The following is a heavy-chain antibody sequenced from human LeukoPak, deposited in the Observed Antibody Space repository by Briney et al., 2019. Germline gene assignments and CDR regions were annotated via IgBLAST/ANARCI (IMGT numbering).Heavy chain of an antibody. V-gene: IGHV3-23*01. Sequence: PGGTLRLSCAASGFTFSSYGMSWVRQAPGKGLDWVSAITGNGDSTYYADSVKGRFTISRDNSKNTLYLQMNSLRAEDTAVYYCAREGRSGSYNYWGQGTLVTVSS. CDR1: GFTFSSYG. CDR2: ITGNGDST. J-gene: IGHJ4*02. CDR3: AREGRSGSYNY. D-gene: IGHD1-26*01.